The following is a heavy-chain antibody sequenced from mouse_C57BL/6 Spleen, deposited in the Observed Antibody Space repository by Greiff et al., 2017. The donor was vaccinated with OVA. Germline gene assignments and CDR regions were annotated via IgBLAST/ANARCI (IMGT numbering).Heavy chain of an antibody. D-gene: IGHD2-5*01. CDR3: AKRSNYDAMDY. V-gene: IGHV1-54*01. CDR2: INPGSGGT. Sequence: VQLQQSGAELVRPGTSVKVSCKASGYAFTNYLIEWVKQRPGQGLEWIGVINPGSGGTNYNEKFKGKATLTADKSYSTAYMQLSSLTSEDSAVYFCAKRSNYDAMDYWGQGTSVTVSS. J-gene: IGHJ4*01. CDR1: GYAFTNYL.